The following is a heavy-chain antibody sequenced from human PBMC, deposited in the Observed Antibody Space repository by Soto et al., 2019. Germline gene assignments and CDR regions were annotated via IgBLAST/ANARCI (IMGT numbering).Heavy chain of an antibody. CDR3: ARGGPDCTTSGFHQRRFDY. CDR2: IYGGGDT. CDR1: GFTVSSNY. J-gene: IGHJ4*02. D-gene: IGHD2-8*01. Sequence: EVQLVESGGGLVQSGGSLRLSCAASGFTVSSNYMSWVRQGPGKGLEWVSIIYGGGDTNYADSVKGRFTISRDNSKNTLYLQMRSLRAEDTAVNYCARGGPDCTTSGFHQRRFDYWGQGTLVTVSS. V-gene: IGHV3-66*01.